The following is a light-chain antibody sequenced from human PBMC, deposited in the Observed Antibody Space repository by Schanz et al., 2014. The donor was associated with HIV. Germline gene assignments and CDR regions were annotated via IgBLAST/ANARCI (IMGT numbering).Light chain of an antibody. J-gene: IGKJ1*01. V-gene: IGKV2-28*01. CDR3: MQALQTPGWT. Sequence: DIVLTQSPLSQPVTPGEPASFSCRSSHNLLHSNGYNYLDWYVQKPGQSPQLLIFLGSHRASGVPDRFSGSGSGTDFTLKISRVEAEDVGLYYCMQALQTPGWTFGQGTRVEFK. CDR1: HNLLHSNGYNY. CDR2: LGS.